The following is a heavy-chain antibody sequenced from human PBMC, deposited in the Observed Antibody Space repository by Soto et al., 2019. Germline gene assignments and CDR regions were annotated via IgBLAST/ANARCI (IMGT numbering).Heavy chain of an antibody. Sequence: EVQLVESGGGLVQPGRSLRLSCAASGFTFDDYAMHWVRQAPGKGLEWVSGISWNSGSIGYADSVKGRFTISRDNAKNSLYLQMNSLRAADTALYYCAKGAPYYYYMDVWGKGTTVTVSS. CDR3: AKGAPYYYYMDV. CDR1: GFTFDDYA. CDR2: ISWNSGSI. V-gene: IGHV3-9*01. J-gene: IGHJ6*03.